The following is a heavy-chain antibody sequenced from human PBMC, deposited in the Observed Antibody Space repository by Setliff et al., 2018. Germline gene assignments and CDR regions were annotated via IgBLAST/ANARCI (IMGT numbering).Heavy chain of an antibody. CDR1: GFTFSNYE. Sequence: GSLRLSCAASGFTFSNYEMNWVRQAPGKGLEWVANINQDGIEKHYVDSVKGRFTISRDNAKNTLYLQMNSLRAEDTAVYYCARDGGLLQFLEWSRSYMDVWGKGTTVTVSS. D-gene: IGHD3-3*01. J-gene: IGHJ6*03. CDR3: ARDGGLLQFLEWSRSYMDV. V-gene: IGHV3-7*01. CDR2: INQDGIEK.